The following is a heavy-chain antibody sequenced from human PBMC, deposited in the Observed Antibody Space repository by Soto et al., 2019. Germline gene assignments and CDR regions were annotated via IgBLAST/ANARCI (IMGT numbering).Heavy chain of an antibody. D-gene: IGHD7-27*01. CDR1: GFTFTSYT. V-gene: IGHV3-7*01. CDR3: AREVWGPVD. Sequence: EVQLVESGGGLVQPGGSLRLSCEASGFTFTSYTMIWVRQSPGEGLEWLANIKEDGIQKNYVDSVKGRVTISRDNAKKSLYLQMNRLRVDDTAVYYCAREVWGPVDWGQGTLVTVSS. J-gene: IGHJ4*02. CDR2: IKEDGIQK.